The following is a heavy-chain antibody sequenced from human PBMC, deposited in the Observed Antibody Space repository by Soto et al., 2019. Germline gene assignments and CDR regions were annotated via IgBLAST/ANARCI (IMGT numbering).Heavy chain of an antibody. Sequence: HVQLVQSGAEVKKPGSSVKVSCKASGGTFSSYAISWVRQAHGQGLEWMGGIVPICGTADYAQKFQGRVTITADEYTSTTYLEGSSVRSEDTDVDFCASAYCSGGNCYRGSYYYAMAVWGQVNTVTVS. V-gene: IGHV1-69*01. J-gene: IGHJ6*02. D-gene: IGHD2-15*01. CDR1: GGTFSSYA. CDR2: IVPICGTA. CDR3: ASAYCSGGNCYRGSYYYAMAV.